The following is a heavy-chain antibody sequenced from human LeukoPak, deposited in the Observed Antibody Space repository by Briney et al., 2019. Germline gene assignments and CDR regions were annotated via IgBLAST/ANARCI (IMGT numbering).Heavy chain of an antibody. V-gene: IGHV1-3*01. J-gene: IGHJ4*02. CDR2: ISCGKGET. CDR1: GYTFTRYA. Sequence: ASVKVSCKTSGYTFTRYAIHWVRQAPGQGLEWMGWISCGKGETKYSQKFQDRVTITRDTSASTAYMELSSLRSKDTAVYYCARDNGYQLLWWWGQGTLVTVSS. CDR3: ARDNGYQLLWW. D-gene: IGHD2-2*01.